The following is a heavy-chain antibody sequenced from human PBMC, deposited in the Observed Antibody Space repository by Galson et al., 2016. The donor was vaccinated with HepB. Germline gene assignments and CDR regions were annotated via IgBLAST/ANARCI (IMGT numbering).Heavy chain of an antibody. CDR3: ARGDDILTGTYYFDY. D-gene: IGHD3-9*01. CDR2: INHSGTI. V-gene: IGHV4-34*09. J-gene: IGHJ4*02. CDR1: GFTFSTYW. Sequence: LRLSCAASGFTFSTYWMHWIRQPPGKGLEWIGEINHSGTINYNPSLKSRVTISVDTSKNQFSLKLSSVTAADTAVYYCARGDDILTGTYYFDYWGQGTLVTVSS.